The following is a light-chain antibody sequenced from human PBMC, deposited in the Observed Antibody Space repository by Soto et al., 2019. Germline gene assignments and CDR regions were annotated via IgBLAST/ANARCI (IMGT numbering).Light chain of an antibody. V-gene: IGKV3-20*01. J-gene: IGKJ1*01. CDR1: QGISSSY. CDR3: QQYDSSPPT. Sequence: ENVLTQSPGTLSLFPGDRVTLSCRASQGISSSYLAWYQRKPGQGPRLLIYGASNRATGIPDRFSGSGSGTDFTLTIGRLEPEDFAVYYCQQYDSSPPTFGQGTKVEIK. CDR2: GAS.